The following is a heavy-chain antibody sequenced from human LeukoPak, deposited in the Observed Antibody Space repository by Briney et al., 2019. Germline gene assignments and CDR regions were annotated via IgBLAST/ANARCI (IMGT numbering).Heavy chain of an antibody. CDR3: AREGDDYGDYTSY. CDR2: IYYSGST. V-gene: IGHV4-59*01. D-gene: IGHD4-17*01. CDR1: GGSISSYY. J-gene: IGHJ4*02. Sequence: PSETLSLTCTVSGGSISSYYWSWTRQPPGKGLEWIGYIYYSGSTNYNPSLKSRVTISVDTSKNQFSLKLSSVTAADTAVYYCAREGDDYGDYTSYWGQGTLVTVSS.